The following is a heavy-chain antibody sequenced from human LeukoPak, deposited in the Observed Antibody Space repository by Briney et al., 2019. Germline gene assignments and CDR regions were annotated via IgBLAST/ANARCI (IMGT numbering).Heavy chain of an antibody. D-gene: IGHD4-17*01. V-gene: IGHV1-18*01. CDR2: ISAYYDKT. Sequence: ASVKVSCKASGYTYSSYVISWVRQAPGQAREWMGGISAYYDKTNYAQKLQGRVTMTTDTSTSTAYMELRSLRSDDTAVYYCARDPQVYGDFDNWFDPWGQGTLVTVSS. CDR1: GYTYSSYV. J-gene: IGHJ5*02. CDR3: ARDPQVYGDFDNWFDP.